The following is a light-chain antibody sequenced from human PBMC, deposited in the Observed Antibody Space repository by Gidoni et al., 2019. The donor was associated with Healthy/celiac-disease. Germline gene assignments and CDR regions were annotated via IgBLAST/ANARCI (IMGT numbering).Light chain of an antibody. CDR3: QQSYSTPRT. J-gene: IGKJ5*01. CDR1: QSISSY. Sequence: DIQMTQSPSSLSASVGDRVTITCRASQSISSYLNWYQQKPGKAPKLLIYAASSLQSGVPSRFSGSGSGTYFTLTISSLQPEDFATYYCQQSYSTPRTFGQXTRLEIK. CDR2: AAS. V-gene: IGKV1-39*01.